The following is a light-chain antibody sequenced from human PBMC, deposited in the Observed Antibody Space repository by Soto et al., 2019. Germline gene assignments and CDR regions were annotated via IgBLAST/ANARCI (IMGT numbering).Light chain of an antibody. CDR3: QQRYNWPPLP. V-gene: IGKV3-11*01. J-gene: IGKJ5*01. Sequence: EIVLTQSPGTLSLSPGERATLSCRASQSVSSSYLAWYQRKPGQAPRLLIYDASNRATGIPARFSGSGSGTDFTLTISSLEPEDFAVYFCQQRYNWPPLPFGQGTRLEIK. CDR1: QSVSSSY. CDR2: DAS.